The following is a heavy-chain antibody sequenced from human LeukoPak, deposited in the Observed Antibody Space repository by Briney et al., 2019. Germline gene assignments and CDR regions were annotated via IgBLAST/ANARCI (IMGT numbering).Heavy chain of an antibody. J-gene: IGHJ4*02. CDR3: AKSPSSGWYRGAPDY. D-gene: IGHD6-19*01. CDR1: GFTFSSYA. Sequence: GGSLRLSCAASGFTFSSYAMSWVRQAPGKGLEWVSAISGSGGSTYYADSVKGRFTISRDNSKNTLYPQMNSLRAEDTAVYYCAKSPSSGWYRGAPDYWGQGTLVTVSS. CDR2: ISGSGGST. V-gene: IGHV3-23*01.